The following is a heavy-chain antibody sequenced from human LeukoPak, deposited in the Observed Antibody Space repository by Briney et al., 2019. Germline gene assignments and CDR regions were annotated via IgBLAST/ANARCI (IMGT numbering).Heavy chain of an antibody. J-gene: IGHJ3*01. CDR2: INHSGST. V-gene: IGHV4-34*01. CDR3: ARPAEAGYFYAFDF. Sequence: PSETLSLTCTVSGGSISSYYWSWIRQPPGKGLEWIGEINHSGSTNYNPSLKSRVTISLDTSKNQLSLRLSSVTAADTAVYYCARPAEAGYFYAFDFWGQGTMVTVSS. D-gene: IGHD6-19*01. CDR1: GGSISSYY.